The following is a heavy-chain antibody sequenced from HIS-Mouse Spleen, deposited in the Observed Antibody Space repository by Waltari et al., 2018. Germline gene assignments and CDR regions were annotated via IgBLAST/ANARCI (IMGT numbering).Heavy chain of an antibody. J-gene: IGHJ2*01. Sequence: QLQLQESGPGLVKPSETLAPTCTVSGCSIRSSSYYGGWIRQPPGKGLEWIGSIYYSGSTYYNPSLKSRVTISVDTSKNQFSLKLSSVTAADTAVYYCAREIPYSSSWYDWYFDLWGRGTLVTVSS. CDR3: AREIPYSSSWYDWYFDL. CDR2: IYYSGST. V-gene: IGHV4-39*07. D-gene: IGHD6-13*01. CDR1: GCSIRSSSYY.